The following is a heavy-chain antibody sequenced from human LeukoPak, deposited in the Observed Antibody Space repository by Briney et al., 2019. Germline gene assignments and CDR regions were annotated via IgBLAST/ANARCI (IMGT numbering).Heavy chain of an antibody. D-gene: IGHD2-15*01. CDR2: IYYSGST. CDR3: ARARCSGGSCYWGWFDP. V-gene: IGHV4-59*01. J-gene: IGHJ5*02. CDR1: GGSISSYY. Sequence: SETLSLTCTVSGGSISSYYWSWIRQPPGEGLEWIGYIYYSGSTNYNPSLKSRVTISVDTSKNQFSLKLSSVTAADTAVYYCARARCSGGSCYWGWFDPWGQGTLVTVSS.